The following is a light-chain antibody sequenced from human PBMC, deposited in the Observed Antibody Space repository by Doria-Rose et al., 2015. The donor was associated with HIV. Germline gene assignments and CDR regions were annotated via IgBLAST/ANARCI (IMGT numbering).Light chain of an antibody. Sequence: EIVLTQSPGTLSLSPGERATLSCRATQSSSSSYLAWYQQKPGQAPSLLIYAGSTRATGIPDRLSDSGSGTDFTLTISRLEPEDFALYYCHQYGTSWTFGQGTKVEI. J-gene: IGKJ1*01. CDR1: QSSSSSY. V-gene: IGKV3-20*01. CDR2: AGS. CDR3: HQYGTSWT.